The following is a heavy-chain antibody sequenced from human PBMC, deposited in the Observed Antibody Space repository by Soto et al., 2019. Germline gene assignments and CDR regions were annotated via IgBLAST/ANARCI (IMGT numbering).Heavy chain of an antibody. J-gene: IGHJ2*01. CDR1: GFTFSDYY. V-gene: IGHV3-11*05. D-gene: IGHD6-13*01. CDR3: ARTIDAAGGRRYFDL. Sequence: QVQLVESGGGLVKPGGSLRLSCAASGFTFSDYYMSWIRQAPGKGPEWVSYISSSSSYTNYADSVKGRFTISRDNAKNTLYRQMNSLRAEDTAVYYCARTIDAAGGRRYFDLWGRGTLVTVSS. CDR2: ISSSSSYT.